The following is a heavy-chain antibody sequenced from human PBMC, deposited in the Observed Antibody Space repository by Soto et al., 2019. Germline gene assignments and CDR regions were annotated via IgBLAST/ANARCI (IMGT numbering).Heavy chain of an antibody. CDR3: ARGPDSGDYYYFY. CDR1: GGTFSNSG. V-gene: IGHV1-69*13. D-gene: IGHD3-22*01. J-gene: IGHJ4*02. CDR2: IIPLFGRG. Sequence: SVKVSCKASGGTFSNSGISWVRQAPGQGLEWMGGIIPLFGRGHYAQKFQGRVTITADESTSTAYMELSSLRFEDTAVYYCARGPDSGDYYYFYWGQGTLVTVSS.